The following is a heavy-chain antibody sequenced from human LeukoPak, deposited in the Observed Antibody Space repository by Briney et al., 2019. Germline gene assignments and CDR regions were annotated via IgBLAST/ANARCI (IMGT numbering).Heavy chain of an antibody. CDR2: INHSGST. Sequence: SETLSLTCAVYGGSFSGYYWSWIRQPPGKGLQWIGEINHSGSTNYNPSLKSRVTISVDTSKNQFSLKLSSVTAADTAVYYCARGGGNYDFWRGYSVYYFDYWGQGTLVTVSS. V-gene: IGHV4-34*01. J-gene: IGHJ4*02. D-gene: IGHD3-3*01. CDR3: ARGGGNYDFWRGYSVYYFDY. CDR1: GGSFSGYY.